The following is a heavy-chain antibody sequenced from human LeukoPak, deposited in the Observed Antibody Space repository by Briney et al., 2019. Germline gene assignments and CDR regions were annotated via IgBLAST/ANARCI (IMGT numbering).Heavy chain of an antibody. V-gene: IGHV3-15*01. J-gene: IGHJ6*03. Sequence: GGSLRLSCAASGFTFSNAWMSWVRQAPGKGLEWVGRIKSKTDGGTTDYAAPVKGRFTISRDDSKNTLYLQMNSLKTEDTAVYYCTTVKGQKNYYYYMDVWGKGTTVTVSS. CDR2: IKSKTDGGTT. CDR1: GFTFSNAW. CDR3: TTVKGQKNYYYYMDV.